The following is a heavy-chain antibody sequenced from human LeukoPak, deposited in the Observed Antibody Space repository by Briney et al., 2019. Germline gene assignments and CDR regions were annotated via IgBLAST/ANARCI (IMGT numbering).Heavy chain of an antibody. V-gene: IGHV4-4*07. J-gene: IGHJ4*02. CDR2: IYTSGST. Sequence: SETLSLTCTVSGGSISSYYWSWIRQPAGKGLEWIGRIYTSGSTNYNPSLKSRVPMSVDTSKNQFSLKLSSVTAADTAVYYCAREKVDTAMVTNFDYWGQGTLVTVSS. D-gene: IGHD5-18*01. CDR1: GGSISSYY. CDR3: AREKVDTAMVTNFDY.